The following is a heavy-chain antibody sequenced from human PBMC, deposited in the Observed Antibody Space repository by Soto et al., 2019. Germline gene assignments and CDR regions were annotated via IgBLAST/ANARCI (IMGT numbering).Heavy chain of an antibody. Sequence: EVQLVESGGGLVQPGGSLRLSCAASGFTFSSYWMSWVRQAPGKGLEWVANIKQDGSEKYYVDSVKGRFTISRDNAKNSLYLQMNSLRAEDTAVYYCARRRWELLPGHDAFDIWGQGTMVTVSS. V-gene: IGHV3-7*01. CDR3: ARRRWELLPGHDAFDI. J-gene: IGHJ3*02. CDR1: GFTFSSYW. D-gene: IGHD1-26*01. CDR2: IKQDGSEK.